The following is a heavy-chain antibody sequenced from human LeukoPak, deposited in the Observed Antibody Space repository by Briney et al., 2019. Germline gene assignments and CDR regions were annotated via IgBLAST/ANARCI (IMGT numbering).Heavy chain of an antibody. Sequence: PGGSLRHSCAASGITVSSNYTSWVRQAPGKGLEWVSVIYSGGSTYYADSVKGRFTISRDNSKNTLYLQMNSLRAEDTAVYYCARGYCSGGSCPMDVWGKGTTVTVSS. J-gene: IGHJ6*04. V-gene: IGHV3-53*05. CDR2: IYSGGST. CDR1: GITVSSNY. D-gene: IGHD2-15*01. CDR3: ARGYCSGGSCPMDV.